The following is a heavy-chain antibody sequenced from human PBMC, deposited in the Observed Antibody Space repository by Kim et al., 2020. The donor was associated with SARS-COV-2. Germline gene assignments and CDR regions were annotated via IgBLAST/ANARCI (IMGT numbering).Heavy chain of an antibody. J-gene: IGHJ6*02. CDR1: GFTFSSYA. CDR2: ISSNGGST. D-gene: IGHD6-19*01. V-gene: IGHV3-64D*06. Sequence: GGSLRLSCSASGFTFSSYAMHWVRQAPGKGLEYVSAISSNGGSTYYADSVKGRFTISRDNSKNTLYLQMSSLRAEDTAVYYCVKDLVTYSSGWYGYYYYYYGMDVWGQGTTVTVAS. CDR3: VKDLVTYSSGWYGYYYYYYGMDV.